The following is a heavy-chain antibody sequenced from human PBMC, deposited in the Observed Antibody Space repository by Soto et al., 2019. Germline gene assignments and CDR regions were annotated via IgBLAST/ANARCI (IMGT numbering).Heavy chain of an antibody. CDR2: IYHSGST. CDR3: ARHSQTVDDYGDYYYYGMDV. CDR1: GGSISSSNW. D-gene: IGHD4-17*01. Sequence: SETLSLTCAVSGGSISSSNWWSWVRQPPGKGLEWIGEIYHSGSTNYNPSLKSRVTISVDKSKNQFSLKLSSVTAADTAVYYCARHSQTVDDYGDYYYYGMDVWGQGTTVTVLL. J-gene: IGHJ6*02. V-gene: IGHV4-4*02.